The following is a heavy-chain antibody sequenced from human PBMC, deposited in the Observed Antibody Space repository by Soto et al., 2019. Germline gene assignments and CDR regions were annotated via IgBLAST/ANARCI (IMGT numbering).Heavy chain of an antibody. D-gene: IGHD3-22*01. V-gene: IGHV3-23*01. CDR1: GFTFSSYA. CDR3: AKSPRYYYDSSGYYYPGLDV. Sequence: PGGSLRLSCAASGFTFSSYAMSWVRQAPGKGLEWVSAISGSGGSTYYADSVKGRFTISRDNSKNTLYLQMNSLRAEDTAVYYCAKSPRYYYDSSGYYYPGLDVWGQGTTVTVS. J-gene: IGHJ6*02. CDR2: ISGSGGST.